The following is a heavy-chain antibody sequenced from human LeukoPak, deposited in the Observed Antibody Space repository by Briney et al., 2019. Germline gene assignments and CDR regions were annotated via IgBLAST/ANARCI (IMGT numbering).Heavy chain of an antibody. CDR3: AILVGATIQRAYYFDY. D-gene: IGHD1-26*01. CDR1: GFTLSSYA. CDR2: ISGSGGST. Sequence: PGGSLRLSCAASGFTLSSYAMSWVRQAPGKGLEGVSAISGSGGSTYYADSVKGRFTISRDNSKNTLYLQMNSLRAEDTAVYYCAILVGATIQRAYYFDYWGQGTLVTVSS. J-gene: IGHJ4*02. V-gene: IGHV3-23*01.